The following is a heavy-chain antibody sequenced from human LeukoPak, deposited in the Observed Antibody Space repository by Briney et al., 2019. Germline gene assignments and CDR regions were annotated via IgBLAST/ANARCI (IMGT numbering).Heavy chain of an antibody. J-gene: IGHJ5*02. Sequence: SVKVSCKASGGTFSSYAISWVRQAPGQGLEWMGRIIPIFGIANYAQKFQGRVTITADKSTSTAYMGLSSLRSEDTAVYYCASQFRYYDSSGYINWFDPWGQGTLVTVSS. V-gene: IGHV1-69*04. D-gene: IGHD3-22*01. CDR3: ASQFRYYDSSGYINWFDP. CDR1: GGTFSSYA. CDR2: IIPIFGIA.